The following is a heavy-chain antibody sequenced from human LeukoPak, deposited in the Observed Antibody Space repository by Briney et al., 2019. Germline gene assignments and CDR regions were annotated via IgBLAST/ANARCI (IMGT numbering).Heavy chain of an antibody. CDR1: GYTFTSYG. CDR3: ARGVVAATFYYYMDV. V-gene: IGHV1-18*01. Sequence: ASVKVSCKASGYTFTSYGITWVRQAPGQGLEWMGWISAFNGNTNYAQKLQGRVTMTTDTSTSTAYMELRSLTSEDTALYYCARGVVAATFYYYMDVWGKGTTVTVSS. CDR2: ISAFNGNT. J-gene: IGHJ6*03. D-gene: IGHD2-15*01.